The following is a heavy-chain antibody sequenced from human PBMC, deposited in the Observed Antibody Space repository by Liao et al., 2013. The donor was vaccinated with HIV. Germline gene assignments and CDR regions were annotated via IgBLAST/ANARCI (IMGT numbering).Heavy chain of an antibody. J-gene: IGHJ4*02. Sequence: QVQLQQWGAGLLKPSETLSLTCAVYGGSFSGYYWSWIRQPPGKGLEWIGEINLSGITNYNPSLKSRVTISVDTSKNQFSLKLSSVTAADTAVYYCARGAVAAGGPYDNWGQGILVTVSS. CDR2: INLSGIT. CDR3: ARGAVAAGGPYDN. D-gene: IGHD6-13*01. V-gene: IGHV4-34*01. CDR1: GGSFSGYY.